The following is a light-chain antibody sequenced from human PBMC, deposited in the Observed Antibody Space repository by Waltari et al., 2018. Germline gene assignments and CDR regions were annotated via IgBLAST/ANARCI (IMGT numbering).Light chain of an antibody. CDR2: MNY. Sequence: QSVLPPPPSASGTPGQRVPIPCSGSRSYIGANHVYWYQQLPGTTPKLLIYMNYERPSGVPDRFSGSKSGTSASLAISGLRSEDEADYYCATWDDSLSGYVVFGGGTKLTVL. CDR3: ATWDDSLSGYVV. J-gene: IGLJ2*01. CDR1: RSYIGANH. V-gene: IGLV1-47*01.